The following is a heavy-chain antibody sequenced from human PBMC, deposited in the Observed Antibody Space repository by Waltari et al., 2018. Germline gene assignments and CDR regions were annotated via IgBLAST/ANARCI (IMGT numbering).Heavy chain of an antibody. J-gene: IGHJ4*02. V-gene: IGHV3-74*01. Sequence: EVQLVESGGGVVQPGGSPRLSCAASAFPFGRHWMHWVRQVPGKGLVWVSRINSDGTITTYAESVKGRFTISRDNAENTLYLHMSSLRAEDTAIYYCAKECVDTAICDYWSQGSLVTVSS. CDR1: AFPFGRHW. CDR2: INSDGTIT. D-gene: IGHD5-18*01. CDR3: AKECVDTAICDY.